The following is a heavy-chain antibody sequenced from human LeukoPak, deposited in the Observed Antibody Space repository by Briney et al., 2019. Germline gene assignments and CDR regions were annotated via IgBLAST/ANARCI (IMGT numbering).Heavy chain of an antibody. J-gene: IGHJ3*02. CDR3: ARDRSGHSYSQNFNM. Sequence: SETLSLTCTVSGGSISSYYWSWIRQPPGKGLEWIGEINRSGSTNYNPSLKSRVTISVDTSKNQFSLKLSSVTAADTAVYYCARDRSGHSYSQNFNMWGQGTTVTVSP. CDR2: INRSGST. V-gene: IGHV4-34*01. CDR1: GGSISSYY. D-gene: IGHD5-18*01.